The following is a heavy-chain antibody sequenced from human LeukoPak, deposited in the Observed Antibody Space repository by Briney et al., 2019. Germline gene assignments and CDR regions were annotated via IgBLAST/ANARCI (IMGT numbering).Heavy chain of an antibody. V-gene: IGHV5-51*01. CDR3: ARHEFGDYAPIPPQDY. CDR1: GYSFTSYW. D-gene: IGHD4-17*01. J-gene: IGHJ4*02. Sequence: GESLKISCKGSGYSFTSYWIGWVRQMPGKGLEWMGIIYPGDSDTRYSPSFQGQVTISADKSISTAYLQWSSLKASDTAMYYCARHEFGDYAPIPPQDYWGQGTLVTVSS. CDR2: IYPGDSDT.